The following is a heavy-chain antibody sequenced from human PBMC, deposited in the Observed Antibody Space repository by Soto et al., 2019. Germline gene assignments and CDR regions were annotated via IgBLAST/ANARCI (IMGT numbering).Heavy chain of an antibody. CDR3: ATDMTTISDLYYGMDV. D-gene: IGHD4-4*01. CDR1: GFTFSKAW. Sequence: TGGSLRLSCAASGFTFSKAWMSWVRQAPGKGLEWVGRIKSKSDGGTTDYAAPVKGRFTISRDDSKNTLYLQMNSLKIEDTDVYYCATDMTTISDLYYGMDVWGQGTTVTVSS. V-gene: IGHV3-15*01. J-gene: IGHJ6*02. CDR2: IKSKSDGGTT.